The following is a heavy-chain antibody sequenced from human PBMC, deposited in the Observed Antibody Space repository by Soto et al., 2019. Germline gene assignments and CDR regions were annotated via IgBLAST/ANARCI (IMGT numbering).Heavy chain of an antibody. CDR1: GYTFTSYG. CDR3: ARVYCSGGSCYSLYYYYGMDV. D-gene: IGHD2-15*01. Sequence: ASVKVSCKASGYTFTSYGVSWVRQAPGQGLEWMGWISAYNGNTNYAQKLQGRVTMTTDTSTSTAYMELRSLRSDDTAVYYCARVYCSGGSCYSLYYYYGMDVWGQGTTVTVSS. CDR2: ISAYNGNT. J-gene: IGHJ6*02. V-gene: IGHV1-18*01.